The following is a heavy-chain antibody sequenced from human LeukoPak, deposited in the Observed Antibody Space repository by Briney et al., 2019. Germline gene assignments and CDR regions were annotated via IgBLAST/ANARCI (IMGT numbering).Heavy chain of an antibody. CDR2: IIPIFGTA. D-gene: IGHD4-23*01. Sequence: SVKVSCKASGGTFSSYAISWVRQAPGQGLEWMGGIIPIFGTANYAQKFQGRVSITADESTSTAYIELSSLRSEDTAVYYCARLRRARWDYGGNPWAFDIWGQGTMVTVSS. V-gene: IGHV1-69*13. CDR1: GGTFSSYA. CDR3: ARLRRARWDYGGNPWAFDI. J-gene: IGHJ3*02.